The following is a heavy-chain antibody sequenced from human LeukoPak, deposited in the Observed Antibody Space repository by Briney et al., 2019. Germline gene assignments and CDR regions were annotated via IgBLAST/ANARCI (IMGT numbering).Heavy chain of an antibody. V-gene: IGHV4-39*01. D-gene: IGHD3-22*01. Sequence: SETLSLTCTVSGGSISSSTYYCGWIRQPPGKGLEGIGSIYYSGSTYYNPSLKSRVTISVDTSKNQFSLRLSSVTAADTAVYYCAGHFYDSSAYYFDYWGQGTLVTVSS. CDR1: GGSISSSTYY. CDR2: IYYSGST. CDR3: AGHFYDSSAYYFDY. J-gene: IGHJ4*02.